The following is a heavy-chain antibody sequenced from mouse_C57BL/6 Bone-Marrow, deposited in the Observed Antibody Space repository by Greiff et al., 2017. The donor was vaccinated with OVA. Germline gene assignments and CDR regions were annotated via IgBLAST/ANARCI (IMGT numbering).Heavy chain of an antibody. D-gene: IGHD2-1*01. J-gene: IGHJ2*01. CDR3: TSYGNFDY. CDR2: IDPENGDT. Sequence: VQLQQSGAELVRPGASVKLSCTASGFNIKDDYMHWVKQRPEQGLEWIGWIDPENGDTESASKFQGKATITADTSSNTAYLQLSSLTYEDTAVYYCTSYGNFDYGGQGTTLTVSS. V-gene: IGHV14-4*01. CDR1: GFNIKDDY.